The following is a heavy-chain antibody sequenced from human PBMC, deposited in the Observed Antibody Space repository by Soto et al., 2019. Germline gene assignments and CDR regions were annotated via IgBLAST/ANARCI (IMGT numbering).Heavy chain of an antibody. CDR1: GFAFSSYA. Sequence: EVQLLESGGGLVQPGGSLRLSCAASGFAFSSYAMRWVRQAPGKGLEWVSAISGGGGSTYYADSVKGRFTISRDNSKNTLYLQMNSLRGEDTAVYYCAKATVAGVYGFGHWGQGTLVNVSP. J-gene: IGHJ4*02. V-gene: IGHV3-23*01. CDR3: AKATVAGVYGFGH. D-gene: IGHD6-19*01. CDR2: ISGGGGST.